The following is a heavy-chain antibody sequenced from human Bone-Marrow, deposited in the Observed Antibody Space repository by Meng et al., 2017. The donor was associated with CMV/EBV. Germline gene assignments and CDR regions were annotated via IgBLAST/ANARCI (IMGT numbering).Heavy chain of an antibody. CDR3: ARDRGIAAVNWIDP. CDR2: IYYSGST. CDR1: GGSINSDGYY. J-gene: IGHJ5*02. V-gene: IGHV4-31*03. D-gene: IGHD6-13*01. Sequence: SETLSLTCTVFGGSINSDGYYWSWIRQHPGKDLEWIGYIYYSGSTSYNPSLKSRVTITIHASKNQFSLKLRSVTAADTAVYYCARDRGIAAVNWIDPWGQGILVTVSS.